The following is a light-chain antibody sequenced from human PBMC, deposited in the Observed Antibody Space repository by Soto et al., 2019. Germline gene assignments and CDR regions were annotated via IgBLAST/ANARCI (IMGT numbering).Light chain of an antibody. Sequence: QSVLTQPASVSGSPGQSITISCTGTSSDVGSSNLVSWYQQHPGKAPKLMIYEGSKRPSGVSNRFSGSRSGNTASLTISGLQAEDEADYYCCSYAGSSTYVFGTGTMLTVL. CDR3: CSYAGSSTYV. CDR2: EGS. V-gene: IGLV2-23*01. J-gene: IGLJ1*01. CDR1: SSDVGSSNL.